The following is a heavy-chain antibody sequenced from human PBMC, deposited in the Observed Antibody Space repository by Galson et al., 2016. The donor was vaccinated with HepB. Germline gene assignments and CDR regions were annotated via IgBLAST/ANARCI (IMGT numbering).Heavy chain of an antibody. CDR1: GYRFRDYD. D-gene: IGHD1-14*01. CDR2: MNPNSGNT. J-gene: IGHJ4*02. CDR3: ERAIRNQLLSEY. Sequence: SVKVSCKASGYRFRDYDVSWVRQAPGQGLEWMGWMNPNSGNTGYAKRLRGRIDMTSDASSNTAYMELHILRSEDTAGYFCERAIRNQLLSEYCGQGTLIPVSS. V-gene: IGHV1-8*01.